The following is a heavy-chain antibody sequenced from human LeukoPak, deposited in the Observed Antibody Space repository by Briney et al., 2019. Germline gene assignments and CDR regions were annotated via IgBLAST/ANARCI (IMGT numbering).Heavy chain of an antibody. CDR1: GYTFTGYH. CDR3: ARVQGYCTDGRCLF. Sequence: ASVKVSCKASGYTFTGYHIHWVRQAPGQGLEWMGWINPNNGDTKYAQKFNGRVTMTRDTSISTAYMEMSGLRSDDTAVYYCARVQGYCTDGRCLFWGQGTLVTVSS. D-gene: IGHD2-8*01. V-gene: IGHV1-2*02. CDR2: INPNNGDT. J-gene: IGHJ4*02.